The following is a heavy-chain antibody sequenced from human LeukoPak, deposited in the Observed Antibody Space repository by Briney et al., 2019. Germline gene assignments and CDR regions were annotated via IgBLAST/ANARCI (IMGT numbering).Heavy chain of an antibody. CDR2: IKSKTDGGTT. D-gene: IGHD1-1*01. CDR3: AKAEPTYRQPLAD. Sequence: PGGSLRLSCAASGFTFSNAWMSWVRQAPGKGLEWVGRIKSKTDGGTTDYAAPVKGRFTISRDNSKNTLYLQMNSLRAEDTAVYYCAKAEPTYRQPLADWGQGTLVTVSS. J-gene: IGHJ4*02. V-gene: IGHV3-15*01. CDR1: GFTFSNAW.